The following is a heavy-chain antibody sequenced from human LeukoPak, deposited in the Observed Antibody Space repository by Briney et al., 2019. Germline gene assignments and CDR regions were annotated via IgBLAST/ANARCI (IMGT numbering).Heavy chain of an antibody. D-gene: IGHD3-10*01. CDR3: ARAMVRGVLPY. CDR1: GFTFSNAW. Sequence: GGSLRLSCAASGFTFSNAWMSWVRQAPGKGLEWLAVVSNDGRSKHYADSVMGRFTISRDNSNNTLFLQMDSLRTEDTAHYFCARAMVRGVLPYWGQGTLVTVSS. J-gene: IGHJ4*02. V-gene: IGHV3-30*03. CDR2: VSNDGRSK.